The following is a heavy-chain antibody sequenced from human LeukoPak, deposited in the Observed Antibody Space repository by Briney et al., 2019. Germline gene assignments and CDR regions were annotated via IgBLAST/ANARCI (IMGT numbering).Heavy chain of an antibody. V-gene: IGHV1-2*06. CDR1: EYTFTDYY. CDR3: ARDRCSGGTCLYYFDY. D-gene: IGHD2-15*01. Sequence: ASVKVSCKASEYTFTDYYMHWVRQAPGRGLEWMGRINPNSGGTSYAQKFQDRVTMTRDTSVSTAYMELSSLRSDDTAVYYCARDRCSGGTCLYYFDYWGRGTLVTVSS. CDR2: INPNSGGT. J-gene: IGHJ4*02.